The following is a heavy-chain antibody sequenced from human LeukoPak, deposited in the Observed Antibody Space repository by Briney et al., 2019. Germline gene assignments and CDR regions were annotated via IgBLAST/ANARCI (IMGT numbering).Heavy chain of an antibody. CDR2: INHSGST. J-gene: IGHJ4*02. CDR1: DGSFSGYY. V-gene: IGHV4-34*01. CDR3: ARGFRGSRHDY. Sequence: PSETLSLTCAVYDGSFSGYYWSWIRQPPGKGLEWIGEINHSGSTNYNPSLKSRVTISVDTSKNQFSLKLSSVTAADTAVYYCARGFRGSRHDYWGQGTLVTVSS. D-gene: IGHD2/OR15-2a*01.